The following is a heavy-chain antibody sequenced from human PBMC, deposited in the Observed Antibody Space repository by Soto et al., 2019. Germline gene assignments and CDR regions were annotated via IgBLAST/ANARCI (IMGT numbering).Heavy chain of an antibody. Sequence: EVQLVESGGGLVQPGRSLRLACADSGFTFDQYTMHWVQQAPGKRLEWVSSISWDSGTIGYADSVKGRFTISRDNAKNSPYLQMNSLRGEDTGLYYCANEMITSGDFNYDYMDDWGNGTTVTGSS. V-gene: IGHV3-9*01. D-gene: IGHD3-16*01. CDR2: ISWDSGTI. CDR3: ANEMITSGDFNYDYMDD. CDR1: GFTFDQYT. J-gene: IGHJ6*03.